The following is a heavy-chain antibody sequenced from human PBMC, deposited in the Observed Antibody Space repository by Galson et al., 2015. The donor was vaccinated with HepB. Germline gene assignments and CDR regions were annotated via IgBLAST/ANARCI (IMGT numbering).Heavy chain of an antibody. V-gene: IGHV1-69*13. J-gene: IGHJ4*02. CDR2: IIPIFGTA. D-gene: IGHD6-19*01. Sequence: SVKVSCKASGGTFSSYAISWVRQAPGQGLEWMGGIIPIFGTANYAQKFQGRVTITADESTSTAYMELSSLRSEDTAVYYCARDSSGWFGGSHYFDYWGQGTLVTVSS. CDR1: GGTFSSYA. CDR3: ARDSSGWFGGSHYFDY.